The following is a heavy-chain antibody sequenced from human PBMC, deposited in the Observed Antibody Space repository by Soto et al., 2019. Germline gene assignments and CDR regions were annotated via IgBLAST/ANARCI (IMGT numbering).Heavy chain of an antibody. CDR1: GGSISSYY. V-gene: IGHV4-4*07. J-gene: IGHJ5*02. Sequence: SETLSLTCTVSGGSISSYYWSWIRQPAGKGLEWIGRIYTSGSTNYNPSLKSRVTMSVDTSKNQFSLKLSSVTAADTAVYYCARESYYYGSGSPKNRLDPWRQGTLVTVSS. CDR2: IYTSGST. CDR3: ARESYYYGSGSPKNRLDP. D-gene: IGHD3-10*01.